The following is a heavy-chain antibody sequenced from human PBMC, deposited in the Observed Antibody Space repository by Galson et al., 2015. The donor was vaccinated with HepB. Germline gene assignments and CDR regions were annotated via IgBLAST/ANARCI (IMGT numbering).Heavy chain of an antibody. J-gene: IGHJ4*02. V-gene: IGHV3-48*01. D-gene: IGHD2-2*02. CDR3: ARFGRYCSDASCYNDY. CDR2: ITPSSTI. CDR1: GFTFSSYT. Sequence: SLRLSCAASGFTFSSYTMNWVRQAPGKGLEWVSYITPSSTIYYADSVKGRFTISRDNAKNSLYLQMNSLRAEDTAVYYCARFGRYCSDASCYNDYWGQGTLVTVSS.